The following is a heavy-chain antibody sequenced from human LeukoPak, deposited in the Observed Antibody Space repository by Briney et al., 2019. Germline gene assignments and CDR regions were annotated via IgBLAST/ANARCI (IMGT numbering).Heavy chain of an antibody. CDR1: GFTFSSYA. CDR2: ISGSGGST. V-gene: IGHV3-23*01. Sequence: PGGSLRLSCAASGFTFSSYAMSWVRQAPGKGLEWVSAISGSGGSTYYADSVKGRFTISRDNSKNTLYLQMNSLRAEDTAVYYCARPQDIYGSGSYYNQRGLYGMDVWGQGTTVTVSS. CDR3: ARPQDIYGSGSYYNQRGLYGMDV. J-gene: IGHJ6*02. D-gene: IGHD3-10*01.